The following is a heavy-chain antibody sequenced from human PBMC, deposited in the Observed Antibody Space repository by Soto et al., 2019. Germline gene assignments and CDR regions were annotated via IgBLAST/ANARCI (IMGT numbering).Heavy chain of an antibody. CDR3: ARDGLRSSGWYGYYYMDV. CDR2: IYSGGST. CDR1: GFTVSSNY. V-gene: IGHV3-66*01. D-gene: IGHD6-19*01. Sequence: SLRLSCAASGFTVSSNYMSWVRQAPGKGLEWVSVIYSGGSTYYADSVKGRFTISRDNSKNTLYLQMNSLRAEDTAVYYCARDGLRSSGWYGYYYMDVWGKGTTVTVSS. J-gene: IGHJ6*03.